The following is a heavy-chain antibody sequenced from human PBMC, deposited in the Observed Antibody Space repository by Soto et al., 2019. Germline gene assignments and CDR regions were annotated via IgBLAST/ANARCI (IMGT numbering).Heavy chain of an antibody. CDR1: GFKFRIFD. CDR2: ISQGGITT. J-gene: IGHJ6*02. CDR3: AKDRWARDSIDV. V-gene: IGHV3-48*03. Sequence: GSGFKFRIFDMNWVRQAPGGGLEWISLISQGGITTTYADSVRSRFTVSRDNAQNSLFLQMDRLTTEDTAVYYCAKDRWARDSIDVWGQGNTVTVSS.